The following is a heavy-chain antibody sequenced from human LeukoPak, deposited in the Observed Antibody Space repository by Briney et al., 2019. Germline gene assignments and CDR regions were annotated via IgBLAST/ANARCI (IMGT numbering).Heavy chain of an antibody. J-gene: IGHJ4*02. CDR3: ARSLYYYGSGSPSGPFDY. D-gene: IGHD3-10*01. CDR1: GGSISSYY. CDR2: IYYSGST. Sequence: YPSETLSLTCTVSGGSISSYYWSWIRQPPGKGLEWVGYIYYSGSTNYNPSLKSRVTISVDTSKNQFSLKLSSVTAADTAVYYYARSLYYYGSGSPSGPFDYWGQGTLVTVSS. V-gene: IGHV4-59*01.